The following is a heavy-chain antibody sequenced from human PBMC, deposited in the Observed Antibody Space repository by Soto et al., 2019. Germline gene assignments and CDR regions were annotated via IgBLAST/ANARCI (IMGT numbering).Heavy chain of an antibody. V-gene: IGHV4-4*07. CDR1: GGSISSYY. Sequence: SETLSLTCTVSGGSISSYYWSWIRQPAGKGLEWIGRIYTSGSTNYNPSLKSRVTMSVDTSKIHFSLKLSSVTAADTAVYYCARVGYYYDSSGYYWFDPWGQGPLVTVS. J-gene: IGHJ5*02. D-gene: IGHD3-22*01. CDR3: ARVGYYYDSSGYYWFDP. CDR2: IYTSGST.